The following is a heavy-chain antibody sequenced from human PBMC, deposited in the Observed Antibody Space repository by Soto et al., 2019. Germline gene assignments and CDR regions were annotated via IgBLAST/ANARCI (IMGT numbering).Heavy chain of an antibody. CDR1: GFTFSSYS. CDR2: ISSSSSTI. Sequence: GGSVRLSCAASGFTFSSYSMNWVRQAPGKGLEWVSYISSSSSTIHYADSVKGRFTISRDNAKNSLYLQMNSLRDEDTAVYYCAYSSGWYLGAFDIWGQGTMVTVSS. J-gene: IGHJ3*02. CDR3: AYSSGWYLGAFDI. V-gene: IGHV3-48*02. D-gene: IGHD6-19*01.